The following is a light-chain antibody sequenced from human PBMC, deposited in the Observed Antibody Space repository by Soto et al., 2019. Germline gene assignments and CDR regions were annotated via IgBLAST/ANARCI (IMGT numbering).Light chain of an antibody. J-gene: IGKJ4*01. Sequence: EIVLTQSPGTLSLSPGERATLSCRASQSVSSSYLAWYQQKPGQAPRLLIYVASSRATGIPDRFSGSGSGTDFALRISRPEPEDFAVYYCQQYGRSPPRTFGGGTKVEIK. CDR3: QQYGRSPPRT. V-gene: IGKV3-20*01. CDR1: QSVSSSY. CDR2: VAS.